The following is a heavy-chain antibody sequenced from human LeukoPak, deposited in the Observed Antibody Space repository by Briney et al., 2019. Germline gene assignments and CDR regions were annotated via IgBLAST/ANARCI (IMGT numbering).Heavy chain of an antibody. CDR2: INSDGSRT. D-gene: IGHD6-13*01. CDR3: ARGSWSAADTNIDY. J-gene: IGHJ4*02. Sequence: PGGSLRPSPAAPASTLSTSSLHRLRQGPQYGLDCLPCINSDGSRTTYADSVKGRFTISRDNAKNTLYLQMNTLRVEDTAVYYCARGSWSAADTNIDYWGQGTLVTVSS. CDR1: ASTLSTSS. V-gene: IGHV3-74*01.